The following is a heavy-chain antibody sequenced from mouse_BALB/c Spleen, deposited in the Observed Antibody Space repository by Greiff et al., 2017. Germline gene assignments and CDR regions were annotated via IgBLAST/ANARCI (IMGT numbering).Heavy chain of an antibody. CDR2: IRLKSNNYAT. D-gene: IGHD2-12*01. V-gene: IGHV6-6*02. Sequence: EVKLMESGGGLVQPGGSMKLSCVASGFTFSNYWMNWVRQSPEKGLEWVAEIRLKSNNYATHYAESVKGRFTISRDDSKSSVYLQMNNLRAEDTGIYYCTRWVPYDGYAMDYWGQGTSVTVSS. CDR1: GFTFSNYW. CDR3: TRWVPYDGYAMDY. J-gene: IGHJ4*01.